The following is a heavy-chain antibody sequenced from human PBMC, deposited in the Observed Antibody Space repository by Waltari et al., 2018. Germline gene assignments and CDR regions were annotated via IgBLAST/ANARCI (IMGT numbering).Heavy chain of an antibody. V-gene: IGHV3-30*04. CDR1: GFPFSTYT. CDR2: ISYDGSKK. D-gene: IGHD5-18*01. CDR3: ARDGGVGYTYGRYYFDY. Sequence: QVQLVESEGGVVQPGRSLRLSCTASGFPFSTYTMHWVRQAPGKGLEWVAVISYDGSKKFYADSVKGRFTISRDSSKNTLFLQMNILRSEDTAVYYCARDGGVGYTYGRYYFDYWGQGTLVTVSS. J-gene: IGHJ4*02.